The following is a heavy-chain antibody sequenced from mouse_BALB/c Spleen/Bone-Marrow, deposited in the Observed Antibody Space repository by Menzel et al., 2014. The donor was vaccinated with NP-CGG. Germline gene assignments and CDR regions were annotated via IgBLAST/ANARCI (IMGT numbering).Heavy chain of an antibody. D-gene: IGHD1-1*01. CDR1: GFTFSSFG. CDR2: ISSGSSTI. V-gene: IGHV5-17*02. CDR3: ARSGHYGSSPYYAMDY. Sequence: VQLQQSGGGLVQPGGSRKLSCAASGFTFSSFGMHWVRQAPEKGLEWVAYISSGSSTIYYADTVKGRFTISRDNPKNTLFLQMTSLRSEDTAMYYCARSGHYGSSPYYAMDYWGQGTSVTVSS. J-gene: IGHJ4*01.